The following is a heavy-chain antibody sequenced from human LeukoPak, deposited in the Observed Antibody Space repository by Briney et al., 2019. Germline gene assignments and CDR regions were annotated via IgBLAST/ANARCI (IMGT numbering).Heavy chain of an antibody. J-gene: IGHJ4*02. V-gene: IGHV3-30*03. CDR3: ARERTVMVSREFDY. CDR1: GCTFSSYG. CDR2: ISYDGRSK. D-gene: IGHD5-18*01. Sequence: GGSLRLSCAASGCTFSSYGMHWVRQAPGKGLEWVAVISYDGRSKYYADSVKGRFTISRDNSKSTLNLQMNSLRAEDTAVYYCARERTVMVSREFDYWGQGTLVIVSS.